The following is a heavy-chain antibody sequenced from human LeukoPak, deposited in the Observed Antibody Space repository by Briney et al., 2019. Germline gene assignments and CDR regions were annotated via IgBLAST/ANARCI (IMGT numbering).Heavy chain of an antibody. Sequence: GGSLRLSCAASGFAVSSYYMSWVRQAPGKGLEWVSVIYSGGSTYYADSVKGRFTISRDNSKNTLYLQMNSLRAEDTAVYYCAKDLGYDCPYWGQGTLVTVSS. CDR2: IYSGGST. CDR1: GFAVSSYY. V-gene: IGHV3-53*01. CDR3: AKDLGYDCPY. J-gene: IGHJ4*02. D-gene: IGHD5-12*01.